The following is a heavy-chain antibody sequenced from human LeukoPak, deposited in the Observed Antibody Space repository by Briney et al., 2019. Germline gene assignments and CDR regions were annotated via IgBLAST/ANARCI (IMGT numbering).Heavy chain of an antibody. J-gene: IGHJ3*02. CDR1: GYTFTNYY. V-gene: IGHV1-2*02. Sequence: GASVRVSCKASGYTFTNYYMLWVRQAPGQGLEWMGWINPNSGATHYAQNFQGRVTMTGDTSISTGYMELSRLRSDDTAMYYCARVTISNNWNMDIWGQGTMVTVSS. D-gene: IGHD1-1*01. CDR3: ARVTISNNWNMDI. CDR2: INPNSGAT.